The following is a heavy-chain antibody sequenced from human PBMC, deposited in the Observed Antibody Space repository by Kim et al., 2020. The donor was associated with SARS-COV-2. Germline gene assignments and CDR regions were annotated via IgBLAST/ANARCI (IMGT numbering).Heavy chain of an antibody. Sequence: SVKDRFTISRDNAKNSLYLQMNSLRAEDTAVYYCARDRNRDGYNYRAFDYWGQGTLVTVSS. J-gene: IGHJ4*02. V-gene: IGHV3-21*01. CDR3: ARDRNRDGYNYRAFDY. D-gene: IGHD5-12*01.